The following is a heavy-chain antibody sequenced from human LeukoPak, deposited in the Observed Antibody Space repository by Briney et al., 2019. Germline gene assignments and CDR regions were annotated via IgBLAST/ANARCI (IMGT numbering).Heavy chain of an antibody. D-gene: IGHD3-10*01. CDR1: GYTSRGYG. CDR2: VSAYNGNT. Sequence: ASVKVSCEASGYTSRGYGISGVRHTPGQGLECMGWVSAYNGNTNYRQKLQGRVTMTTDTSTSTAYMDLRSLRSDDTAIYYCARDSPDGSGTYYNDSPDYWGQGTLVTVSS. J-gene: IGHJ4*02. V-gene: IGHV1-18*01. CDR3: ARDSPDGSGTYYNDSPDY.